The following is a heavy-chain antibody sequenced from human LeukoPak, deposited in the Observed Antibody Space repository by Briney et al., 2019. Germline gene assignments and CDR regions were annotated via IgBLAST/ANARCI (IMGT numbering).Heavy chain of an antibody. V-gene: IGHV3-53*01. J-gene: IGHJ6*02. CDR3: WLHYGLDV. CDR2: IHSGGGT. CDR1: GFTVSSNY. D-gene: IGHD5-12*01. Sequence: GGSLRLSCAASGFTVSSNYMSWVRQAPGKGLEWVSVIHSGGGTYYADSVKGRFTISRDNSKNTLHLQMNSLRTEDTAVYYCWLHYGLDVWGQGTTVTVSS.